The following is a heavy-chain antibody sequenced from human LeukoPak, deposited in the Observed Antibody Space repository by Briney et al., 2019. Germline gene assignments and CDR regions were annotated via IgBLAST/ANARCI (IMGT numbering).Heavy chain of an antibody. V-gene: IGHV4-39*01. J-gene: IGHJ4*02. CDR2: IYYSGGT. CDR3: ARLQILYSSSWSNFDY. CDR1: GGSISSSSYF. Sequence: SETLSLTCTVSGGSISSSSYFWGWIRQPPGKGLEWIGSIYYSGGTYYNPSLKSRVTISVDTSKNQFSLKLSSVTAADTAVYYCARLQILYSSSWSNFDYWGQGTLVTVSS. D-gene: IGHD6-13*01.